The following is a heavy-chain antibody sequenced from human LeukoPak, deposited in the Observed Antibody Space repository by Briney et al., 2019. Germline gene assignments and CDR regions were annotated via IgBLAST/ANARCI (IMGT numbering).Heavy chain of an antibody. CDR3: ATLTVRGVINI. V-gene: IGHV3-15*01. CDR2: IQSKTDGGTT. J-gene: IGHJ4*02. CDR1: GFTLRSYA. Sequence: PGGSLRLSCAASGFTLRSYAMSWVRQAPGKGLEWVGRIQSKTDGGTTEYAAPVKGRFTISRDDSKTTLYLQMNSLKTEDTAVYYCATLTVRGVINIWGQGTLVTVSS. D-gene: IGHD3-10*01.